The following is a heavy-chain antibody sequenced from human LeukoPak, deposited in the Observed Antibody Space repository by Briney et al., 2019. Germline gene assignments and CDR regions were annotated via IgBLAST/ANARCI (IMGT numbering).Heavy chain of an antibody. CDR1: GFTFSSYS. CDR2: ISSSSSYI. J-gene: IGHJ4*02. Sequence: GGSLRLSCAASGFTFSSYSMNWVRQAPGEGLEWVSSISSSSSYIYYADSVKGRFTISRDNAKNSLYLQMNSLRAEDTAVYYCARVDDIVVVPAANDYWGQGTLVTVSS. D-gene: IGHD2-2*01. V-gene: IGHV3-21*01. CDR3: ARVDDIVVVPAANDY.